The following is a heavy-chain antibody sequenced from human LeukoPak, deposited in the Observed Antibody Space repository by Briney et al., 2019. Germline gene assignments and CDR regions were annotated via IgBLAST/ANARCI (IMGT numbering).Heavy chain of an antibody. V-gene: IGHV1-2*02. J-gene: IGHJ4*02. CDR1: GYTFTGYY. CDR2: INPNSGGT. Sequence: ASVKVSCKASGYTFTGYYMHWVRQAPGQGLEWMGWINPNSGGTNYAQKFQGRVTMTRDTSTSTAYMELRSLGSDDTAVYYCARVPVPYSSDWYIDYWGQGTLVTVSS. CDR3: ARVPVPYSSDWYIDY. D-gene: IGHD6-19*01.